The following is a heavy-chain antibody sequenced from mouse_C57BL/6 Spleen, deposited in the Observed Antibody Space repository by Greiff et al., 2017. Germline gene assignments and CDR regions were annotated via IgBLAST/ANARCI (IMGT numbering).Heavy chain of an antibody. CDR1: GFTFSSYA. CDR2: ISDGGSYT. D-gene: IGHD4-1*01. CDR3: AREALLGAMGY. V-gene: IGHV5-4*01. J-gene: IGHJ4*01. Sequence: VQLKESGGGLVKPGGSLKLSCAASGFTFSSYAMSWVRQTPEKRLEWVATISDGGSYTYYPDNVKGRFTISRDNAKNNLYLQMSHLKSEDTAMYYCAREALLGAMGYWGQGTSVTVSS.